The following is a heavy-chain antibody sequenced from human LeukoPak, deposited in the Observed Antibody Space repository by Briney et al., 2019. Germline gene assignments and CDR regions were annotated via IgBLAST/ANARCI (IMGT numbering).Heavy chain of an antibody. V-gene: IGHV4-59*01. J-gene: IGHJ3*02. CDR3: VRDRVLGAFDI. CDR1: GGSISSYS. D-gene: IGHD3-16*01. Sequence: SETLSLTCTASGGSISSYSWTWIRQPPGKGLEWIGSIYYSGSTNYNPSLKSRVTISVDTSKNQFSLKLSSVTAADTAVYYCVRDRVLGAFDIWGQGTMVTVSS. CDR2: IYYSGST.